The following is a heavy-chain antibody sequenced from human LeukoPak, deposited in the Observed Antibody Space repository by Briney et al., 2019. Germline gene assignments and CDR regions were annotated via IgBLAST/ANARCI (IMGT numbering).Heavy chain of an antibody. J-gene: IGHJ4*02. CDR2: ISSSSSYI. V-gene: IGHV3-21*01. CDR1: GFTFSSYS. Sequence: GGSLRLSCAASGFTFSSYSMNWVRQAPGKGLEWVSSISSSSSYIYYADSVKGRFTISRDNAKNSLYLQMNSLRAEDTAVYYCARKGTTGTTAPYYFDYWGQGTLVTASS. D-gene: IGHD1-1*01. CDR3: ARKGTTGTTAPYYFDY.